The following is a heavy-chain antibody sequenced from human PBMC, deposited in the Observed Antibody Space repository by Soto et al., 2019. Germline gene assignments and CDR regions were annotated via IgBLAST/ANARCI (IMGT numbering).Heavy chain of an antibody. Sequence: SVKVSCKASGGTFSSYAISWVRQAPGQGLEWMGGIIPIFGTANYAQKFQGRVTITADESTSTAYMELSSLRSEDTAVYYCARATTPLWFGEGYYYGMDVWGQGTTVTVSS. D-gene: IGHD3-10*01. CDR1: GGTFSSYA. V-gene: IGHV1-69*13. CDR2: IIPIFGTA. CDR3: ARATTPLWFGEGYYYGMDV. J-gene: IGHJ6*02.